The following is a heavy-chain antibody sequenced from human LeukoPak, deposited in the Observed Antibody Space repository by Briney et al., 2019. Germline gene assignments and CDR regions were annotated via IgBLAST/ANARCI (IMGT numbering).Heavy chain of an antibody. Sequence: PPGGSLRLSCAASGFTFSNYGMHWVRQAPGKGLEWVAFIRYDGSNKYYADSVKGRFTISRDNSKNTLYLQMNSLRAEDTAVYYCAKFWIDTPYSSSWYGATDAFDIWGQGTMVTVSS. CDR1: GFTFSNYG. CDR3: AKFWIDTPYSSSWYGATDAFDI. V-gene: IGHV3-30*02. D-gene: IGHD6-13*01. J-gene: IGHJ3*02. CDR2: IRYDGSNK.